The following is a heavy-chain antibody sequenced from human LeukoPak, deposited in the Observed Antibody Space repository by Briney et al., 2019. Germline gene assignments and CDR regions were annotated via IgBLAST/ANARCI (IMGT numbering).Heavy chain of an antibody. J-gene: IGHJ4*02. Sequence: GGSLRLSCAASGFTFSSYSMNWVRQAPGKGLEWVSYISSSSTIYYADSVKGRFTISRDNAKNSLYLQMNSLRAEDTAVYYCARDSGGIAATAVSAYWGQGTLVTVSS. CDR3: ARDSGGIAATAVSAY. V-gene: IGHV3-48*01. CDR2: ISSSSTI. D-gene: IGHD6-13*01. CDR1: GFTFSSYS.